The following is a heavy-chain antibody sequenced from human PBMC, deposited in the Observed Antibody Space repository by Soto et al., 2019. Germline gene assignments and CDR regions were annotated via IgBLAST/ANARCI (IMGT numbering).Heavy chain of an antibody. V-gene: IGHV3-23*01. D-gene: IGHD3-16*02. Sequence: HPGGSLRLSCAASGFTFSSYAMSWVRQAPGKGLEWVSAISGSGGSTYYADSVKGRFTISRDNSKNTLYLQMNSLRAEDTAVYYCAKAIYDYVWGSYRPGAFDIWGQGTMVTVSS. J-gene: IGHJ3*02. CDR1: GFTFSSYA. CDR3: AKAIYDYVWGSYRPGAFDI. CDR2: ISGSGGST.